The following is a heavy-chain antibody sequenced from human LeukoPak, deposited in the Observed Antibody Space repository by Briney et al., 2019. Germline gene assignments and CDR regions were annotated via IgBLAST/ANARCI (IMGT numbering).Heavy chain of an antibody. CDR2: IIPTLGIA. D-gene: IGHD6-13*01. CDR3: ARENSSTYSSTWVYYYGMDV. CDR1: GGTFSSYA. V-gene: IGHV1-69*04. J-gene: IGHJ6*02. Sequence: ASVKVSCKASGGTFSSYAISWVRQAPGQGLEWMGRIIPTLGIANYAQKFQGRVTITADKSTSTAYMELSSLRSEDTAVYYCARENSSTYSSTWVYYYGMDVWGQGTTVTVSS.